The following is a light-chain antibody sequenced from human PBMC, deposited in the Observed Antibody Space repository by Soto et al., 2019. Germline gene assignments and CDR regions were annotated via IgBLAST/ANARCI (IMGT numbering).Light chain of an antibody. Sequence: EIVLTHSPATLSLSPWERATLSSRASQSVSSYLLWYQQKPGQTPRLLIYDASNRATGIPARFSGSGSETDFTLTISSLEPEDFAVYYCQHRMNWPLTFGQGTRLEIK. CDR1: QSVSSY. CDR2: DAS. CDR3: QHRMNWPLT. V-gene: IGKV3-11*01. J-gene: IGKJ5*01.